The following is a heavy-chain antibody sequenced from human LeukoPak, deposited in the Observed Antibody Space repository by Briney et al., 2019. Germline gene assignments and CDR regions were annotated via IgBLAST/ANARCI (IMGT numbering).Heavy chain of an antibody. D-gene: IGHD2-8*02. CDR1: GFTLSTYW. J-gene: IGHJ5*02. V-gene: IGHV3-74*01. Sequence: GGSLRLSCAASGFTLSTYWMHWVRHAPGKGLVWVSRINNDGSNTAYADSVKGRFTISRDNAKNTLYLQLNSLRAEDTAVYYCARALVGYYNWFDPWGQGTLVTVSS. CDR3: ARALVGYYNWFDP. CDR2: INNDGSNT.